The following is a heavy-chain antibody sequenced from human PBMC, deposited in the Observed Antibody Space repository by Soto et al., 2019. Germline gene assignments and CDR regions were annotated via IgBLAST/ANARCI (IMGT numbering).Heavy chain of an antibody. CDR2: ISGSGGST. D-gene: IGHD3-22*01. CDR3: AKDLGYYDSGGYYLEYFQH. J-gene: IGHJ1*01. V-gene: IGHV3-23*01. Sequence: GGSLRLSCAASGFTFSNYAMSWVRQAPGKGLEWVSAISGSGGSTYYTDSVKGRFTISRDNSKNTLYLQMNSLRAEDTAVYYCAKDLGYYDSGGYYLEYFQHWGQGTLVTVSS. CDR1: GFTFSNYA.